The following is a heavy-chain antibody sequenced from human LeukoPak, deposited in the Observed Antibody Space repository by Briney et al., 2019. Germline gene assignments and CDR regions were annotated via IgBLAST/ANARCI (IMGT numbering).Heavy chain of an antibody. CDR3: ARDGPSGSGWSTDAFDM. CDR2: ISSSGSTI. V-gene: IGHV3-48*03. Sequence: PGGSLRLSCAASGFTFSRYEMNWVRQAPGKGLKWVSYISSSGSTIYYADSVKGRFIISRDNAKNSLYLEVNSLRVEDTAVYYCARDGPSGSGWSTDAFDMWGQGTMVTVSS. D-gene: IGHD6-19*01. J-gene: IGHJ3*02. CDR1: GFTFSRYE.